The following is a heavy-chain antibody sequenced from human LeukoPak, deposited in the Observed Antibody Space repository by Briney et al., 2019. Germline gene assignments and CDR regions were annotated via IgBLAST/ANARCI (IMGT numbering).Heavy chain of an antibody. D-gene: IGHD2-21*02. CDR2: INPNGGNT. Sequence: ASVKVSCKASGYTFTNFYMHWVRQAPGQGLEWLGIINPNGGNTNYAQKFQGRVTMTRDTSTSTVYMELSSLRSEDTAVYYCASVLYCGADCYSGRYFFDYWGQGTLVTVSS. V-gene: IGHV1-46*01. CDR3: ASVLYCGADCYSGRYFFDY. J-gene: IGHJ4*02. CDR1: GYTFTNFY.